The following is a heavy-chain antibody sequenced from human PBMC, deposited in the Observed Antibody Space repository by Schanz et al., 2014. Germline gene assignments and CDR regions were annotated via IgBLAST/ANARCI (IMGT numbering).Heavy chain of an antibody. CDR3: AKVQTHTLYGGNSCFDY. D-gene: IGHD2-21*02. V-gene: IGHV3-33*06. Sequence: QVQLVESGGDVVQPGRSLRLSCAASGFTFSSYGMHWVRQAPGKGLEWVAVIWDDGNNKYYADSVKGRFTISRDNSKNILYLQMNSLRPEDTALYYCAKVQTHTLYGGNSCFDYWGQGTLVTVSS. CDR1: GFTFSSYG. J-gene: IGHJ4*02. CDR2: IWDDGNNK.